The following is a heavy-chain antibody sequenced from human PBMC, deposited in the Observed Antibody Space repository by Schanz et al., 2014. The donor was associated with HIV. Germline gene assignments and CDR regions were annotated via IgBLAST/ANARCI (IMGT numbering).Heavy chain of an antibody. CDR3: ALSRPSGYGGSWYFDL. V-gene: IGHV3-NL1*01. J-gene: IGHJ2*01. D-gene: IGHD2-15*01. CDR2: ISGSSIT. CDR1: GFTFSDFG. Sequence: QVQLVESGGGVVQPGRSLRLSCAASGFTFSDFGMHWVRQAPGKGLDWVSAISGSSITYSADSVKGRFTISRDNSKNTLYLQMNSLRAEDTAVYYCALSRPSGYGGSWYFDLWGRGTLVAVSS.